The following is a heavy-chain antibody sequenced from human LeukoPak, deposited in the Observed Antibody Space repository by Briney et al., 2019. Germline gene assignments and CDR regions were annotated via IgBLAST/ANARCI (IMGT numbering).Heavy chain of an antibody. CDR3: ARDSGGSDFDY. J-gene: IGHJ4*02. D-gene: IGHD3-10*01. Sequence: GRSLRLSCAASGFTFSTFGMHWVRQAPGKGLEWVAVISYDGGYKYNVDFVKGRFTISRDNSKNTLYLQMDSLRAEDTALYYCARDSGGSDFDYWGQGTLVTVSS. V-gene: IGHV3-30*03. CDR1: GFTFSTFG. CDR2: ISYDGGYK.